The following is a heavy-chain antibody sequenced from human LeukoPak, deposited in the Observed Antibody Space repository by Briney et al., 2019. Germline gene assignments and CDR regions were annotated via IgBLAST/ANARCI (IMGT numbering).Heavy chain of an antibody. J-gene: IGHJ4*02. CDR3: ARPSFFYEWDRPFDY. D-gene: IGHD2/OR15-2a*01. CDR1: GFTFSSYA. CDR2: ISYDGSNK. Sequence: GGSLRLSCAASGFTFSSYAMHWVRQAPGKGLEWVAVISYDGSNKYYADSVKGRFTISRDNSKNTLYLQMNSLRAEDTAVYYCARPSFFYEWDRPFDYWGQGTLVTVSS. V-gene: IGHV3-30-3*01.